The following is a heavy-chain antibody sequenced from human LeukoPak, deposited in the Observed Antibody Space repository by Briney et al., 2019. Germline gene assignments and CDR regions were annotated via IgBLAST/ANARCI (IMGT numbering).Heavy chain of an antibody. CDR2: IYYSGST. Sequence: TSETLSLTCTVSGGSISSYYWSWIRQPPGKGLEWIAYIYYSGSTNYNPSLKSRVTISVDTSKNQFSLKLSSVTAADTAVYYCARGPYSSGWYDYWGQGTLVTVSS. V-gene: IGHV4-59*01. CDR1: GGSISSYY. CDR3: ARGPYSSGWYDY. D-gene: IGHD6-19*01. J-gene: IGHJ4*02.